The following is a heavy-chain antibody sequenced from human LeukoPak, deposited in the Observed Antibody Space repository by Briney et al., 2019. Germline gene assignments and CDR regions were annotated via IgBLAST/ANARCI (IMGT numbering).Heavy chain of an antibody. V-gene: IGHV3-30*02. D-gene: IGHD1-7*01. CDR2: IRYDGTNK. J-gene: IGHJ3*02. Sequence: PGGSLRLSCAASGFTFSSYGMHSVRQAPGRGVERVAFIRYDGTNKYYADSVKGRFTISRDNSKNTLYLQMNSLRAEDTAVYYCAKDDPGNSNAFDIWGQGTMVTVFS. CDR3: AKDDPGNSNAFDI. CDR1: GFTFSSYG.